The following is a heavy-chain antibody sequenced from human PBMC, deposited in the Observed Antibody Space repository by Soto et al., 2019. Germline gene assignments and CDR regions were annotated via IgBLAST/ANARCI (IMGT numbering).Heavy chain of an antibody. CDR1: GFTFSSYA. J-gene: IGHJ6*03. CDR3: AKAPAAAGPIDYYYYMDV. V-gene: IGHV3-23*01. D-gene: IGHD6-13*01. Sequence: EVQLLESGGGLVQPGGSLGLSCAASGFTFSSYAMSWVRQAPGKGLEWVSAISGSGGSTYYADSVKGRFTISRDNSKNTLYLQMNSLRAEDTAVYYCAKAPAAAGPIDYYYYMDVWGKGTTVTVSS. CDR2: ISGSGGST.